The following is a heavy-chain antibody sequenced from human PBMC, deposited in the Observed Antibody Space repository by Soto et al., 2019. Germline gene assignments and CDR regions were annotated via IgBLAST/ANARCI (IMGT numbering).Heavy chain of an antibody. CDR2: IYTSGST. Sequence: SETLSLTCTVSGGSISSYYWSWIRQPAGKGLEWIGRIYTSGSTNYNPSLKSRVTMSVDTSKNQFSLKLSSVTAADTAVYYCARDLVVVPAPYYYYYGMDVWGQGTAVTVSS. CDR3: ARDLVVVPAPYYYYYGMDV. J-gene: IGHJ6*02. V-gene: IGHV4-4*07. CDR1: GGSISSYY. D-gene: IGHD2-2*01.